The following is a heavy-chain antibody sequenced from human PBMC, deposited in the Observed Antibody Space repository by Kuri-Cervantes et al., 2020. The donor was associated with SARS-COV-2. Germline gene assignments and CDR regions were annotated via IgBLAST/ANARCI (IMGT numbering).Heavy chain of an antibody. CDR3: AKWAENYYDSSGYYYKDYYYGMDV. CDR2: ISHDGKNK. D-gene: IGHD3-22*01. V-gene: IGHV3-30*18. J-gene: IGHJ6*02. Sequence: GGSLRLSCAASGFNFSRTDMHWVRQAPGKGLEWVAVISHDGKNKKCIASGKGRFTISRDNSKNTLYLQMNSLRAEDTAVYYCAKWAENYYDSSGYYYKDYYYGMDVWGQGTTVTVSS. CDR1: GFNFSRTD.